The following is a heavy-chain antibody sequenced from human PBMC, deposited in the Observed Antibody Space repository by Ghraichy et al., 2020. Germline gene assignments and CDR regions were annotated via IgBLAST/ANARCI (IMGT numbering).Heavy chain of an antibody. D-gene: IGHD6-19*01. J-gene: IGHJ3*02. CDR1: GFTFSSYS. CDR2: ISSSSSTI. Sequence: GESLNISCAASGFTFSSYSMNWVRQAPGKGLEWVSYISSSSSTIYYADSVKGRFTISRDNAKNSLYLQMNSLRDEDTAVYYCAREDIAVAGTGGGDAFDIWGQGTMVTVSS. V-gene: IGHV3-48*02. CDR3: AREDIAVAGTGGGDAFDI.